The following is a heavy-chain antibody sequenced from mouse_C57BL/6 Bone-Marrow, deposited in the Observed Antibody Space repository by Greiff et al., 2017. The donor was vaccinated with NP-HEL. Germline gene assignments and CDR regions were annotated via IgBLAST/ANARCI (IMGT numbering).Heavy chain of an antibody. D-gene: IGHD2-4*01. V-gene: IGHV5-16*01. J-gene: IGHJ4*01. CDR3: AREGGLRRRTYAMDY. CDR1: GFTFSDYY. Sequence: DVKLVESEGGLVQPGSSMKLSCTTSGFTFSDYYMAWVRQVPEKGLDWVANINYDGSSTYYLDSLKSRFIISRDNAKNILYLQMSSLKFEDTATYYCAREGGLRRRTYAMDYWGQGTSVTVSS. CDR2: INYDGSST.